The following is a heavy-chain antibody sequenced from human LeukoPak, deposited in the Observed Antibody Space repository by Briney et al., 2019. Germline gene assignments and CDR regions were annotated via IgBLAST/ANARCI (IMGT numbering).Heavy chain of an antibody. CDR2: IYYSGST. CDR1: GGSISSYY. V-gene: IGHV4-59*01. D-gene: IGHD3-9*01. J-gene: IGHJ4*02. Sequence: SETLSLTCTVSGGSISSYYWSWIRQPPGKGLEWIGYIYYSGSTNYNPSLKSRVTILVDTSKNQFSLKLSSVTAADTAVYYCARGPPILTGYYNGYFDYWGQGTLVTVSS. CDR3: ARGPPILTGYYNGYFDY.